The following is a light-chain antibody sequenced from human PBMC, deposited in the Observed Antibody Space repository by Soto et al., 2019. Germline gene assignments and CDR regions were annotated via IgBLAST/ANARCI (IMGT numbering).Light chain of an antibody. V-gene: IGKV1-5*01. Sequence: DIQLTQPPSTLSGSPGDRVTMPCRATQSSSSWLACYQQKPGKAPKLLIYDASSLESGVPPRFSGSGSGTEFTPPISSLQPDDFVTYYCQQHNSYSPWTFGQGTKVDI. CDR2: DAS. CDR1: QSSSSW. J-gene: IGKJ1*01. CDR3: QQHNSYSPWT.